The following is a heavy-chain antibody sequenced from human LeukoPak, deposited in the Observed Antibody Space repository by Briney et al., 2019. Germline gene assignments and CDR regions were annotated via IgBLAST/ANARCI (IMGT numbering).Heavy chain of an antibody. D-gene: IGHD6-19*01. J-gene: IGHJ4*02. CDR1: GGSISSVSYY. Sequence: SETLSLTCTVSGGSISSVSYYWGWIRQPPGTGLEWIGSSHYSGSTYYNPSLKSRVTISVDTSKNQFSLELTSVTAADTAVYYCARVRGSAWYRFEYWGQGTLVTVSS. V-gene: IGHV4-39*02. CDR2: SHYSGST. CDR3: ARVRGSAWYRFEY.